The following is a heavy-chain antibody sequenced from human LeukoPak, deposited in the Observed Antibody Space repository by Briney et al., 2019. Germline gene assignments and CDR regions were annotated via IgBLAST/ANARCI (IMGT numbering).Heavy chain of an antibody. D-gene: IGHD3-22*01. Sequence: PSETLSLTCTVSGGSISSYYWSWIRQPPGKGLEWIGYIYYSGSTNYNPSFKSRVTISVDTSKNQFSLKLSSVTAADTAVYYCARGYDSSGYYLLFDYWGQGTLVTVSS. J-gene: IGHJ4*02. CDR3: ARGYDSSGYYLLFDY. V-gene: IGHV4-59*01. CDR2: IYYSGST. CDR1: GGSISSYY.